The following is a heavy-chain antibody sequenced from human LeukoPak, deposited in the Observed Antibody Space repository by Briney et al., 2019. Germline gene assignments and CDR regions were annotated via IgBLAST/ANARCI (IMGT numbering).Heavy chain of an antibody. CDR2: ISGSGGST. J-gene: IGHJ4*02. CDR3: AKTPVRRFPLYFDY. Sequence: HTGGSLRLSCAASGFTFSSYAMSWVRQAPGKGLEWVSGISGSGGSTDYADSLKGRFTISRDNSKNTLYLQMNSLRAEDTAVYYCAKTPVRRFPLYFDYWGQGTLVTVSS. CDR1: GFTFSSYA. D-gene: IGHD3-3*01. V-gene: IGHV3-23*01.